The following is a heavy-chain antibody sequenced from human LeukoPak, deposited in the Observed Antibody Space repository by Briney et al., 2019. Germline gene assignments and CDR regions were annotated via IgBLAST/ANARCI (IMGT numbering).Heavy chain of an antibody. CDR2: IYPGDSDT. Sequence: GESLKFSCKGSGYSFTSYWIGWVRQMTGKGLEWMGIIYPGDSDTRYSPSFQGQVTISADKSISTAYLQWSSLKASDTAMYYCARATPYYDILTGYYPGWFDPWGQGTLVTVSS. CDR1: GYSFTSYW. D-gene: IGHD3-9*01. J-gene: IGHJ5*02. CDR3: ARATPYYDILTGYYPGWFDP. V-gene: IGHV5-51*01.